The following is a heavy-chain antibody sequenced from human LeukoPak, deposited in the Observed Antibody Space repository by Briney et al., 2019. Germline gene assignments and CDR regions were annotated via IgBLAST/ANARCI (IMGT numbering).Heavy chain of an antibody. CDR3: ARIGVAFRLGPYYFDY. Sequence: SETLSLTCAVYGGSFSGYYWSWIRQPPGKGLEWIGEINYSGSTNYNPSLKSRVTISVDTSKNQFSLRLSSVTAADTAVYYCARIGVAFRLGPYYFDYRGQRTLVTVSS. CDR1: GGSFSGYY. CDR2: INYSGST. V-gene: IGHV4-34*01. J-gene: IGHJ4*02. D-gene: IGHD3-3*01.